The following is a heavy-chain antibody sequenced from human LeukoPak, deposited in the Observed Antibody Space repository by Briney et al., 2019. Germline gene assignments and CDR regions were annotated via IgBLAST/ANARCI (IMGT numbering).Heavy chain of an antibody. CDR2: MNPNSGNT. CDR1: GYTFTSYD. J-gene: IGHJ6*03. D-gene: IGHD3-10*01. Sequence: SVKVSCTASGYTFTSYDINWVRQATGQGLEWMGWMNPNSGNTGYAQKFQGRVTMTRNTSISTAYMELSSLRSEDTAVYYCARGSGAYYYYYYTGVWGKGTTVTVSS. CDR3: ARGSGAYYYYYYTGV. V-gene: IGHV1-8*01.